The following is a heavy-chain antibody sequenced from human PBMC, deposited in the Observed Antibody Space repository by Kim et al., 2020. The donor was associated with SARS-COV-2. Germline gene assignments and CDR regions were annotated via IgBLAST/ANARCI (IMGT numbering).Heavy chain of an antibody. V-gene: IGHV3-30*04. J-gene: IGHJ4*02. Sequence: GGSLRLSCAASGFTFSSYAMHWVRQAPGKGLEWVAVISYDGSNKYYADSVKGRFTISRDNSKNTLYLQMNSLRAEDTAVYYCAREFRYSGSYFVDYWGQG. CDR3: AREFRYSGSYFVDY. D-gene: IGHD1-26*01. CDR1: GFTFSSYA. CDR2: ISYDGSNK.